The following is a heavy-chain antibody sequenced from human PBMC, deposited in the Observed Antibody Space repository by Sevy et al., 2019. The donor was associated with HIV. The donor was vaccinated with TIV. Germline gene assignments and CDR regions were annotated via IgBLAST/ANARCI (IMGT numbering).Heavy chain of an antibody. CDR3: ARGLEFYDYGDYGPAFMPDY. CDR1: GFTFSTYG. D-gene: IGHD4-17*01. J-gene: IGHJ4*02. CDR2: IWFDGSNT. V-gene: IGHV3-33*01. Sequence: GGSLRLSCAASGFTFSTYGMHWVRQAPGKGLEWVAVIWFDGSNTYYADSVKGRFTISRDIAKNTLHLQMNSLRAEDTAVYYWARGLEFYDYGDYGPAFMPDYWGQGTLVTVSS.